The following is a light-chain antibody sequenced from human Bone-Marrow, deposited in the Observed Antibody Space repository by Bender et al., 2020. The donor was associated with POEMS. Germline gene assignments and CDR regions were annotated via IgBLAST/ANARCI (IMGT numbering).Light chain of an antibody. CDR2: EGS. Sequence: SALTQPASVSGSPGQSITISCRGTSSDVGSYQLVAWYQQHPGKVPKLMIYEGSRRPSGVPNRFSGSFSGNTASLTISGLQAGDEADYYCCSFADVDSIVFGGGTKVTVL. J-gene: IGLJ2*01. CDR1: SSDVGSYQL. V-gene: IGLV2-23*01. CDR3: CSFADVDSIV.